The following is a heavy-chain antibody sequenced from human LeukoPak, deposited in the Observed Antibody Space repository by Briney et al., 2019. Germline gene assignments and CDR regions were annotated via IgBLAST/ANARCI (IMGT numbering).Heavy chain of an antibody. Sequence: GGSLRLSCAASGFTFGSYGMSWVRQAPGKGLEWVSAISGSGGSTYYADSVKGRFTISRDNSKNTLYLQMNSLRAEDTAVYYCAKAGVPWGTGYFDYWGQGTLVTVSS. CDR3: AKAGVPWGTGYFDY. CDR1: GFTFGSYG. CDR2: ISGSGGST. D-gene: IGHD1-1*01. V-gene: IGHV3-23*01. J-gene: IGHJ4*02.